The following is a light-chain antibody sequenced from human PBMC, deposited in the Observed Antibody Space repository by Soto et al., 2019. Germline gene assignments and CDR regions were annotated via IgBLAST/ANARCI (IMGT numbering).Light chain of an antibody. V-gene: IGLV1-47*01. J-gene: IGLJ3*02. CDR2: RND. Sequence: QSVLTQPPSASGTPGQRVTISCSGSSSNIGSNYVYWYQQLPGTAPKLLIYRNDQRPSGVPARFSGSKSVISASLAISGLRSGDEADYYCAAWDNSLSGRVFGGGTKLTVL. CDR3: AAWDNSLSGRV. CDR1: SSNIGSNY.